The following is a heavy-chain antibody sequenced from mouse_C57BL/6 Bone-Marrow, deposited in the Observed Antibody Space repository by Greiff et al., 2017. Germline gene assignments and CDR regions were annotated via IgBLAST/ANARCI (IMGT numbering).Heavy chain of an antibody. D-gene: IGHD2-4*01. CDR3: TTGGLRRFHWYCDV. J-gene: IGHJ1*03. CDR1: GFNIKDYY. V-gene: IGHV14-1*01. CDR2: IDPEDGDT. Sequence: VQLKESGAELVRPGASVKLSCTASGFNIKDYYMHWVKQRPEQGLEWIGRIDPEDGDTEYAPKFQGKATMTADTSSNTAYLQLSSLTSEDTAVYYCTTGGLRRFHWYCDVWGTGTTVTVSS.